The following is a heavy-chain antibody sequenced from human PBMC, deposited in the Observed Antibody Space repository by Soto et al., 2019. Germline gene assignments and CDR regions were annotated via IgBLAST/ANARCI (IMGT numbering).Heavy chain of an antibody. D-gene: IGHD3-22*01. CDR2: ISWNSGSI. CDR3: AKDMGSSGYLVQ. J-gene: IGHJ4*02. CDR1: GFTFDDYA. V-gene: IGHV3-9*01. Sequence: EVQLVESGGGLVQPGRSLRLSCAASGFTFDDYAMHWVRQAPGKGLEWVSGISWNSGSIGYADSVKGRFTISRDNAKNSLYLQMNSLRAEDTALYYCAKDMGSSGYLVQWGQGTLVTVSS.